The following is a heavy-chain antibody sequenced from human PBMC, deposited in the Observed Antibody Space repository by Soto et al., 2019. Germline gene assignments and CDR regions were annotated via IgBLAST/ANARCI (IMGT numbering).Heavy chain of an antibody. D-gene: IGHD3-10*01. V-gene: IGHV3-15*01. J-gene: IGHJ3*02. Sequence: GGSLRLSCAASGFTFSNAWMSWVHQAPGKGLEWVGRIKSKTDGGTTDYAAPVKGRFTISRDDSKNTLYLQMNSLKTEDTAVYYCTTGGPETQGAFDIWGQGTMVTVSS. CDR2: IKSKTDGGTT. CDR3: TTGGPETQGAFDI. CDR1: GFTFSNAW.